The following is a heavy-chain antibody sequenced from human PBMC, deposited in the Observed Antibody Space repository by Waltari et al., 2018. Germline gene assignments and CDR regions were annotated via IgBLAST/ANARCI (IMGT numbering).Heavy chain of an antibody. Sequence: VQLVQSGAEVKKPGSSVKVYCVASGGTFSSYSISWVSAAHGQGLEWMGGIIPIFGTANYAQKFPGRVTITTDESTSTAYMELSSLISEDTAVYYCARDSFTVTTNYYYGMDVWGQGTTVTVSS. CDR2: IIPIFGTA. CDR3: ARDSFTVTTNYYYGMDV. D-gene: IGHD4-17*01. V-gene: IGHV1-69*05. J-gene: IGHJ6*02. CDR1: GGTFSSYS.